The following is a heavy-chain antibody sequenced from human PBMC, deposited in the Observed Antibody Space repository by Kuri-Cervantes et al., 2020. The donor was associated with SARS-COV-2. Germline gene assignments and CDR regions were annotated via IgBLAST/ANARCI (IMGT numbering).Heavy chain of an antibody. D-gene: IGHD6-19*01. CDR2: INSGGSSR. CDR1: GFTFSSYW. CDR3: ARSLWSSGWY. Sequence: GESLKISCAASGFTFSSYWMHWVRQAPGKGLVWVSRINSGGSSRSYADSVKGRFTISRDNSKNTLYLQMNSLRAEDTAVYYCARSLWSSGWYWGQGTLVTVSS. V-gene: IGHV3-74*01. J-gene: IGHJ4*02.